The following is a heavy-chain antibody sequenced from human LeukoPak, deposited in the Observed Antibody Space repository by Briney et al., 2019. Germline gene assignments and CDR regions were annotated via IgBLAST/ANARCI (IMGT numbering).Heavy chain of an antibody. V-gene: IGHV3-73*01. D-gene: IGHD1-26*01. CDR2: IRSKANSYAT. J-gene: IGHJ4*02. Sequence: GGSLRLSCAASGFTFSGSAMHWVCQASGKGLEWVGRIRSKANSYATAYAASVKGRFTISRDDSKNTAYLQMNSLKTEDTAVYYCTRPVGATEKWGQGTLVTVSS. CDR3: TRPVGATEK. CDR1: GFTFSGSA.